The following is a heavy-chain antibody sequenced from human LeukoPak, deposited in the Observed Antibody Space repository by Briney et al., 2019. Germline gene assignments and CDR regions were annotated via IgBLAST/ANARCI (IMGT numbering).Heavy chain of an antibody. CDR1: GYTFTSYA. CDR3: ARDSARITIFGVVTLDAFDI. J-gene: IGHJ3*02. CDR2: INAGNGNT. Sequence: SSVKVSCKASGYTFTSYAMHWVRQAPGQRLEWMGWINAGNGNTKYSQEFQGRVTITRGTSASTAYMELSRLRSEDMAVYYCARDSARITIFGVVTLDAFDIWGQGTMVTVSS. D-gene: IGHD3-3*01. V-gene: IGHV1-3*03.